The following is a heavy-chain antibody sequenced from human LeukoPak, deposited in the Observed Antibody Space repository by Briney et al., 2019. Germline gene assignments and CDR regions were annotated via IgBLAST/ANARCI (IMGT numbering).Heavy chain of an antibody. CDR2: IYQSGTT. CDR1: GGSIRSTNW. V-gene: IGHV4-4*02. D-gene: IGHD3-22*01. Sequence: SETLSLTCAVSGGSIRSTNWWSWVRQPPGKGLEWIGEIYQSGTTNYNPSLQSRVTISVDKSKNQFSLKLSSVTAADTAVYYCARFGGYDSSGYYYVPFDYWGQGTLVTVSS. CDR3: ARFGGYDSSGYYYVPFDY. J-gene: IGHJ4*02.